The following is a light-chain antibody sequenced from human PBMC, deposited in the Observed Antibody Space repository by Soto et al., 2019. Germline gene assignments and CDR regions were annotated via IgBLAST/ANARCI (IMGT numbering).Light chain of an antibody. J-gene: IGLJ1*01. V-gene: IGLV2-14*01. CDR2: DVS. CDR1: SSDVGGYNY. Sequence: QSALTQPASVSGSPGQSITISCTGTSSDVGGYNYFSWYQQHPGKAPKLMIYDVSNRPSGVSNRFSGSKSANTASLTISGLQAEDEADYYCSSYTSSRTNVFGTGTKLTVL. CDR3: SSYTSSRTNV.